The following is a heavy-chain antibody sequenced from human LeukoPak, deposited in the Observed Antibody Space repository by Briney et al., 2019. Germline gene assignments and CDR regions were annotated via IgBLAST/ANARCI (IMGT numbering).Heavy chain of an antibody. CDR2: IYYSGNT. CDR1: GGSISSGGYY. Sequence: PSETLSLTCTVSGGSISSGGYYWSWIRQHPGKGLEWIGYIYYSGNTNYNPSLKSRVTMSVDTSKNQFSLKLSSVTAADTAVYYCAQQWLAKGGFDYWGQGTLVTVSS. D-gene: IGHD6-19*01. J-gene: IGHJ4*02. CDR3: AQQWLAKGGFDY. V-gene: IGHV4-61*08.